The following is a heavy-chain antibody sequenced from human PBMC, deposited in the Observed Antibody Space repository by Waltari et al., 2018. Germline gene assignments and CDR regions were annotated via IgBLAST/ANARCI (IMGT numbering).Heavy chain of an antibody. CDR1: GFTFSSYA. V-gene: IGHV3-30-3*01. D-gene: IGHD6-13*01. CDR2: ISYDGSNK. Sequence: QVQLVESGGGVVQPGRSLRLSCAASGFTFSSYAMHWVRQAPGKGLECVAVISYDGSNKYYADSVKGRFTISRDNSKNTLYLQMNSLRAEDTAVYYCARVMAAGSHFDYWGQGTLVTVSS. CDR3: ARVMAAGSHFDY. J-gene: IGHJ4*02.